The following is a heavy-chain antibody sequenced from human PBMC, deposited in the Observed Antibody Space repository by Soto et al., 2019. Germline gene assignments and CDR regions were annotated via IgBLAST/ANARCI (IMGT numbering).Heavy chain of an antibody. CDR3: AKVYDFWFYGMDV. CDR1: GFTFTTFA. V-gene: IGHV3-23*01. J-gene: IGHJ6*02. D-gene: IGHD3-3*01. Sequence: EVQLLESGGGLVHPGGSLRLSCAASGFTFTTFALTWVRQAPGKGLEWVSGLTGTGGSPYYADSVKGRFTISSDISKNTLYLQMTSLRVDDTTVYYCAKVYDFWFYGMDVWGQGTTVTVSS. CDR2: LTGTGGSP.